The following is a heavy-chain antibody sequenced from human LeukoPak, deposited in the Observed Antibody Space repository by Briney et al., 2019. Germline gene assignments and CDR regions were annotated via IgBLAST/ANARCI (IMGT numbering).Heavy chain of an antibody. CDR1: GGSISSHY. V-gene: IGHV4-59*08. D-gene: IGHD1-26*01. CDR3: ATNRVGTYDRPFDI. Sequence: SETLSLTCTVSGGSISSHYWSWIRQPPGKGLEWIGDIHYTGTTKYNPSVKSRVTISIDTSKNQSSLELSSVTATDTAVYFCATNRVGTYDRPFDIWGQGTMVTVSS. CDR2: IHYTGTT. J-gene: IGHJ3*02.